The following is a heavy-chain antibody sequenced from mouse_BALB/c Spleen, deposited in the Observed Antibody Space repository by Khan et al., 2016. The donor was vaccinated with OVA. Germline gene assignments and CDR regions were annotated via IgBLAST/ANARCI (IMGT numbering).Heavy chain of an antibody. J-gene: IGHJ4*01. CDR3: ANFDYNYYAVDY. Sequence: QVQLKESGPGLVAPSQSLSITCTVSGFSLTSYGVSWVRQPPGKGLEWRGVLWGDGNTNYHSALMSRLSISKDNSKSQVLLKLHSLQTDDTATYYCANFDYNYYAVDYWGQGTSVTVSS. V-gene: IGHV2-3*01. CDR2: LWGDGNT. CDR1: GFSLTSYG. D-gene: IGHD2-4*01.